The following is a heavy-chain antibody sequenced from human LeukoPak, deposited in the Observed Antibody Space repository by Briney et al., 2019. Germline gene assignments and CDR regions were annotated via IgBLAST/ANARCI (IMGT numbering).Heavy chain of an antibody. Sequence: SETLSLTCAVYGGSFSGYYWTYIRQPPGKGLEWIGETNNGGTTNYNPSLKSRVTISVDASKNQFSLKLSSVTAADTALYYCARRRTTRAFDIWGQGTMVTVSS. CDR1: GGSFSGYY. CDR3: ARRRTTRAFDI. D-gene: IGHD4-11*01. V-gene: IGHV4-34*01. J-gene: IGHJ3*02. CDR2: TNNGGTT.